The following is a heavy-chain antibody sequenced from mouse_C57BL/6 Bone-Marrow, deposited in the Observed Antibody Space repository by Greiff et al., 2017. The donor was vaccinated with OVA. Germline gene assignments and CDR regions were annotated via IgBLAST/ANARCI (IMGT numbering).Heavy chain of an antibody. CDR2: ISDGGSYT. CDR1: GFTFSSYA. D-gene: IGHD1-1*01. J-gene: IGHJ2*01. V-gene: IGHV5-4*01. Sequence: EVKLVESGGGLVKPGGSLKLSCAASGFTFSSYAMSWVRQTPEKRLEWVATISDGGSYTYYPANVKGRFTISRDNAKNNLYMQMRHLKSEDTAMYYCARDSSDYFDYWGQGTTLTVSS. CDR3: ARDSSDYFDY.